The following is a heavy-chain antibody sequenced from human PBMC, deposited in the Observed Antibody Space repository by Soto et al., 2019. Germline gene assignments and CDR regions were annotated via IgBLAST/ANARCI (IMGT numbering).Heavy chain of an antibody. Sequence: ASVKVSSKASGGTFSSYAISWVRQAPGQGLGWIGGIIPIFGTANYAQKFQGRVTITADESTSTAYKELSSLRSEDTAVYYCARDFSGYDYDYYYGMDVWGQGTTVTVSS. CDR2: IIPIFGTA. V-gene: IGHV1-69*13. D-gene: IGHD5-12*01. CDR1: GGTFSSYA. CDR3: ARDFSGYDYDYYYGMDV. J-gene: IGHJ6*02.